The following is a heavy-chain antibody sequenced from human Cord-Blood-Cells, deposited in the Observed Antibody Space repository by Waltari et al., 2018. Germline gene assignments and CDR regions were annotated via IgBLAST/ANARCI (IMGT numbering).Heavy chain of an antibody. CDR3: ASTIGSYYDY. CDR2: IYSGGST. Sequence: EVQLVESGGGLVQPGGSLRLSCAASGFTVSSNYMSWVRQAPGKGLEWVAVIYSGGSTYYADSVKGRFTNSRHNSKNTLYLQMNSLRAEDTAVYYCASTIGSYYDYWGQGTLVTVSS. CDR1: GFTVSSNY. D-gene: IGHD1-26*01. V-gene: IGHV3-53*04. J-gene: IGHJ4*02.